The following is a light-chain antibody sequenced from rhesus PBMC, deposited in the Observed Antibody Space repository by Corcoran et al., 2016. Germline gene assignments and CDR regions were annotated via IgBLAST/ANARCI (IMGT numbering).Light chain of an antibody. CDR3: QQGNSYPLT. Sequence: DIQMSQSPSSLSASVGDRVTITCRASQDISSYLNWYQQKPGKAPKLLIFFTDSLPSGVPSRFSGTGSGTDCTLTISGLKPEDAATYNCQQGNSYPLTFGGGTQVELK. V-gene: IGKV1-32*02. CDR1: QDISSY. CDR2: FTD. J-gene: IGKJ4*01.